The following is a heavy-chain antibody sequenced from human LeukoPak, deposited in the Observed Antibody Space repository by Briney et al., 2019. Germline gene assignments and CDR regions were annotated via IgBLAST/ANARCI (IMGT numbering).Heavy chain of an antibody. CDR1: GFTFSSYE. Sequence: PGGSLRLSCAASGFTFSSYEMNWVRQAPGKGLEWVSYISSSGSTIYYADSVKGRFTISRDNAKNSLYLQMNSLRAEDTAVYYCARQAQQWLVGPRSDYWGQGTLVTVSS. D-gene: IGHD6-19*01. CDR3: ARQAQQWLVGPRSDY. V-gene: IGHV3-48*03. J-gene: IGHJ4*02. CDR2: ISSSGSTI.